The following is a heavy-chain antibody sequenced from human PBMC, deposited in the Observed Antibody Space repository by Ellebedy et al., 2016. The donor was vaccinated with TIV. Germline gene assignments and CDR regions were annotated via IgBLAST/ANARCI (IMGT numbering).Heavy chain of an antibody. D-gene: IGHD7-27*01. CDR3: VRDNYWGFEH. CDR1: GFNFASDP. CDR2: IRGEGDS. V-gene: IGHV3-48*02. J-gene: IGHJ4*02. Sequence: GESLKISCTASGFNFASDPMNWIRQTPGKGLEWISNIRGEGDSYYSDSVKGRFTVSRDNARNSLYLQMSSLTDDDTALYYCVRDNYWGFEHWGQGTLVTVSS.